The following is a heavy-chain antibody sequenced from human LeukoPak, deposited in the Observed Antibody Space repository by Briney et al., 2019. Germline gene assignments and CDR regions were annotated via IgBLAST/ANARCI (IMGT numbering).Heavy chain of an antibody. CDR2: INGDGSTT. CDR1: GFTLSGYW. CDR3: AKVTGGDMITYGGLDY. D-gene: IGHD3-16*01. V-gene: IGHV3-74*01. J-gene: IGHJ4*02. Sequence: GGSLRLSCAASGFTLSGYWMHWVRQPPGKGLVWVSRINGDGSTTSYADSVKGRFTISRDNAKNTLYLQMNSLRAEDTAVYYCAKVTGGDMITYGGLDYWGRGTLVTVSS.